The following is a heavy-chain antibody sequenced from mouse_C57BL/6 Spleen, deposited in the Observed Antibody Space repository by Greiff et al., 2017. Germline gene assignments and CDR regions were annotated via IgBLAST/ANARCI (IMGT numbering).Heavy chain of an antibody. V-gene: IGHV2-6*01. J-gene: IGHJ4*01. CDR3: ARNPSYAMDY. CDR2: IWGVGST. Sequence: QVQLQQSGPGLVAPSQSLSITCTVSGFSLTSSGVDWVRQSPGKGLEWLGVIWGVGSTNYNSALKSRLSISKDNSKSQVFLKMNSLQTDDTAMYYCARNPSYAMDYWGQGTSVTVSS. CDR1: GFSLTSSG.